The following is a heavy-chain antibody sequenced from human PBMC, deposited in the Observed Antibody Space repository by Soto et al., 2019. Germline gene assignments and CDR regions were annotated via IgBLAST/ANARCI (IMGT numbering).Heavy chain of an antibody. CDR2: ISWNSGSI. CDR3: AKAAQSRHYYYYGMDV. Sequence: EVQLVESGGGLVQPGRSLRLSCAASGFTFDDYAMHWVRQAPGKGLEWVSGISWNSGSIGYAESVKGRFTISRDNAKNSLYLQMNSLSAEDTALYYCAKAAQSRHYYYYGMDVWGQGTTVTVSS. CDR1: GFTFDDYA. J-gene: IGHJ6*02. V-gene: IGHV3-9*01.